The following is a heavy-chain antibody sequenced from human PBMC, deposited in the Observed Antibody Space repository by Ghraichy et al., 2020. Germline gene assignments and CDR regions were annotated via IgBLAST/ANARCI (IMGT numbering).Heavy chain of an antibody. V-gene: IGHV4-4*07. D-gene: IGHD3-22*01. J-gene: IGHJ4*02. CDR2: IYTSGST. Sequence: SETLSLTCTVYGGSISSYYWSWIRQPAGKGLEWIGRIYTSGSTNYNPSLKSRVTMSVDTSKNQFSLKLSSVTAADTAVYYCASGLYYYDSSGSRKHYYFDYWGQGTLVTVSS. CDR1: GGSISSYY. CDR3: ASGLYYYDSSGSRKHYYFDY.